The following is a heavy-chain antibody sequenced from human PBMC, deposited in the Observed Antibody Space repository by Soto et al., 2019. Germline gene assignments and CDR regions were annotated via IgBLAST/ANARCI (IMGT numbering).Heavy chain of an antibody. V-gene: IGHV3-7*01. CDR2: IKEDGSEK. J-gene: IGHJ6*02. D-gene: IGHD5-12*01. CDR1: GFTFSSSW. CDR3: ARDPAPVGYRGLDV. Sequence: PGGSLRLSCAASGFTFSSSWMTWVRQAPGKGLAWVANIKEDGSEKYYVDSVKGRFTISRDNTNESLYLQMNSLRAEDTAVYYCARDPAPVGYRGLDVWGQGTTVTVPS.